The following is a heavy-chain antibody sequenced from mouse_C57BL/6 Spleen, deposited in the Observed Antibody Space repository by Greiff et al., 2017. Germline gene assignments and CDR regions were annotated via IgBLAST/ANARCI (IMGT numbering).Heavy chain of an antibody. D-gene: IGHD3-2*02. CDR3: AKHEDEPRGRQLRIFGY. CDR2: FYPGSGSI. Sequence: VQLQQSGAELVKPGASVKLSCKASGYTFTEYTIHWVKQRSGQGLEWIGWFYPGSGSIKYNEKFKDKATLTADKSSSTVYMELSRLTSEDSAVYFCAKHEDEPRGRQLRIFGYWGQGTLVTVAA. J-gene: IGHJ3*01. CDR1: GYTFTEYT. V-gene: IGHV1-62-2*01.